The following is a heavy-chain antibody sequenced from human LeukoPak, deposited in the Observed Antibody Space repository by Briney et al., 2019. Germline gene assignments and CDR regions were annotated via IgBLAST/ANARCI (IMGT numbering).Heavy chain of an antibody. CDR2: IKQDGSEK. CDR3: ANALGAHYFDS. J-gene: IGHJ4*02. V-gene: IGHV3-7*05. Sequence: GGSLRLSCAASGFTFSSYWMIWLRQAPGKGLEWVANIKQDGSEKYYVDSVKGRFIISRDNAKNSLYLQMNSLRAEDTAVYYCANALGAHYFDSWGQGTLVTVSS. D-gene: IGHD1-26*01. CDR1: GFTFSSYW.